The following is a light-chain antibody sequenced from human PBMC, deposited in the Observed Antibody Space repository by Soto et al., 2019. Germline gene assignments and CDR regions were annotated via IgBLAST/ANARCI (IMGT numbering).Light chain of an antibody. Sequence: DIIMTHSQATLSVVTGEGVTISCRASQGVSRKLAWYQHTPGQAPRLLISGASTGATGIPARFSGSGSGTEFTLTISSLQSEDCAIYYCQQYHTWPITFGGGTKVDIK. J-gene: IGKJ4*01. CDR1: QGVSRK. V-gene: IGKV3-15*01. CDR2: GAS. CDR3: QQYHTWPIT.